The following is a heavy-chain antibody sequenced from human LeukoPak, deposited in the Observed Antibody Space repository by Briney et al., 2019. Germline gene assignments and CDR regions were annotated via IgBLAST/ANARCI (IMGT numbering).Heavy chain of an antibody. CDR3: ARPDCSSSSCYTFDY. V-gene: IGHV1-2*02. D-gene: IGHD2-2*02. J-gene: IGHJ4*02. CDR1: GYTFTGYY. CDR2: INRNSGGT. Sequence: GASVKVSCQASGYTFTGYYMHWVRQAPGQGLEWMGGINRNSGGTNYAQKFQGRVTMTRDTSISTAYMELSRLGSDDTAVYYCARPDCSSSSCYTFDYWGQGTLVTVSS.